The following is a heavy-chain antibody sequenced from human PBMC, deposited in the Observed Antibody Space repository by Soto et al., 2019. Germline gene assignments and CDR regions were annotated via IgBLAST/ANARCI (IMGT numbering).Heavy chain of an antibody. J-gene: IGHJ4*02. CDR1: GFTFSSYA. Sequence: EVQLLESGGGLVQPGGSLRLSCAASGFTFSSYAMSWVRQAPGKGLEWVSGISGSGVSTYYADSVQGRFTISRDNSKNPLYLQMNSLRAEDTAVYYCAKGGGYYDILTGYGYFDYWGQGTLVTVSS. CDR3: AKGGGYYDILTGYGYFDY. CDR2: ISGSGVST. V-gene: IGHV3-23*01. D-gene: IGHD3-9*01.